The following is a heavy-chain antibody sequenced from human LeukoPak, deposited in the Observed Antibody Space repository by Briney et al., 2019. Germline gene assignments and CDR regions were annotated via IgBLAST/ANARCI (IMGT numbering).Heavy chain of an antibody. D-gene: IGHD3-22*01. CDR1: GYTFTSYD. Sequence: ASVKVSCKASGYTFTSYDINWVRQATGQGLEWMGWMNPNSGNTGYAQKFQGRVTMTRDTSTSTVYMELSSLRSEDTAVYYCARAPLQIVAQDYWGQGTLVTVSS. J-gene: IGHJ4*02. CDR3: ARAPLQIVAQDY. CDR2: MNPNSGNT. V-gene: IGHV1-8*01.